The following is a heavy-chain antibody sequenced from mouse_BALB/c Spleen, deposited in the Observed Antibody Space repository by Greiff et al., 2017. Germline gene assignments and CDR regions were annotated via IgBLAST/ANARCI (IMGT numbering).Heavy chain of an antibody. J-gene: IGHJ2*01. CDR3: TRSANYYGYPFDY. D-gene: IGHD1-2*01. CDR2: IDPSDSYT. V-gene: IGHV1S127*01. Sequence: QVQLQQPGAELVKPGASVKMSCKASGYTFTSYWMHWVKQRPGQGLEWIGTIDPSDSYTSYNQKFKGKATLTVDTSSSTAYMQLSSLTSEDSAVYYCTRSANYYGYPFDYWGQGTTLTVSS. CDR1: GYTFTSYW.